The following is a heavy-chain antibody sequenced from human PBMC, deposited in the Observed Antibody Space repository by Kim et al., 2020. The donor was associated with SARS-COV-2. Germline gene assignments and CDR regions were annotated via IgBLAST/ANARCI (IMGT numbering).Heavy chain of an antibody. CDR2: IRCNGGSP. Sequence: GGSLRLSCVGAGVSFDNYAVTWVRQAPGKGLEWVSTIRCNGGSPYYADSVRGRFTISRDDSKNAVYLQMNRLRVDDTAVYYCAKDQGGCTTTSCSAFYM. CDR1: GVSFDNYA. V-gene: IGHV3-23*01. J-gene: IGHJ6*03. CDR3: AKDQGGCTTTSCSAFYM. D-gene: IGHD2-2*01.